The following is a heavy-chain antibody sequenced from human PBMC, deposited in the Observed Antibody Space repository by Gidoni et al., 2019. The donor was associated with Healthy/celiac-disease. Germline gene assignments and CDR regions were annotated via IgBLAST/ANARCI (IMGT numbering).Heavy chain of an antibody. J-gene: IGHJ4*02. CDR2: INHSGST. V-gene: IGHV4-34*01. CDR3: ARGKVTGPELLYDY. D-gene: IGHD2-21*02. Sequence: QVQLQQWGAGRLKPSETLSLTCAVYGGSFSGYYWSWIRQPPGKGLEWIGEINHSGSTNYNPSLKSRVTISVDTSKNQFSLKRSSVTAADTAVYYCARGKVTGPELLYDYWGQGTLVTVSS. CDR1: GGSFSGYY.